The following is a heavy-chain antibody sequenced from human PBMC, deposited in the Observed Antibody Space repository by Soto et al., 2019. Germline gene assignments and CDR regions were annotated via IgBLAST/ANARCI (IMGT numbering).Heavy chain of an antibody. CDR3: VRVIADAYDV. CDR2: ITTGGNA. CDR1: GFSFSNHD. J-gene: IGHJ3*01. Sequence: EVQLVESGGDLVQPGGSLRLSCAASGFSFSNHDMHWVRQPKGKGLEWVSGITTGGNAYFADSVKGRFSISRENAKNAFYLQTSSLRAEDTAMYYCVRVIADAYDVWGQGTMVTVSS. V-gene: IGHV3-13*01.